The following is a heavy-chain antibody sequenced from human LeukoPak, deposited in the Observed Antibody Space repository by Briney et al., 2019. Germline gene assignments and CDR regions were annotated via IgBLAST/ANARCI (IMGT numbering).Heavy chain of an antibody. J-gene: IGHJ4*02. V-gene: IGHV3-74*01. D-gene: IGHD5-18*01. Sequence: GGSLRLSCAASGFTFSTYWMHWVRQAPGKGLVWVARINYDGTDTVYADSVKGRFIISRDNAKNTLYLQMNSLRADDTAVYYCARELRGIQLWYFDYWGQGTLVTVSS. CDR3: ARELRGIQLWYFDY. CDR1: GFTFSTYW. CDR2: INYDGTDT.